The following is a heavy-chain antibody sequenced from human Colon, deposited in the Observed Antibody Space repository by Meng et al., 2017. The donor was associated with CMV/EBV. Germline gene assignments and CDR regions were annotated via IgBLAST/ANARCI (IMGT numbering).Heavy chain of an antibody. D-gene: IGHD3-10*01. CDR3: VREGYYGA. J-gene: IGHJ5*02. V-gene: IGHV3-66*02. CDR1: GFIVSNNN. Sequence: GESLKLSCAASGFIVSNNNMSWVRQAPGKGLEYVSVISSGGNTEYVDSVRGRFTISRDNSKSTLYLHMNSLRVEDTAVYYCVREGYYGAWGQGTLVTVSS. CDR2: ISSGGNT.